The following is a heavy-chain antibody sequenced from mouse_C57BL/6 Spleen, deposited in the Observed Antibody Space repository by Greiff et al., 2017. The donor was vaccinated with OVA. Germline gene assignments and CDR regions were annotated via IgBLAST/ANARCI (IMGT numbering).Heavy chain of an antibody. D-gene: IGHD1-1*01. CDR1: GFSLTSYG. CDR2: IWSGGST. CDR3: ARNTGLITTVVATGDYYAMDY. Sequence: VQRVESGPGLVQPSQSLSITCTVSGFSLTSYGVHWVRQSPGKGLEWLGVIWSGGSTDYNAAFISRLSISKDNSKSQVFFKMNSLQADDTAIYYCARNTGLITTVVATGDYYAMDYWGQGTSVTVSS. J-gene: IGHJ4*01. V-gene: IGHV2-2*01.